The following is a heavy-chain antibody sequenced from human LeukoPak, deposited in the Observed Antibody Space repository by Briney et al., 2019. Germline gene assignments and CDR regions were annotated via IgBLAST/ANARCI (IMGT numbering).Heavy chain of an antibody. CDR2: INPNSGGT. V-gene: IGHV1-2*02. CDR3: ARDRYYYDSSGHYRLDY. CDR1: GYTFTGYY. D-gene: IGHD3-22*01. J-gene: IGHJ4*02. Sequence: GASVKVSCKASGYTFTGYYMHWVRQAPGQGLEWMGWINPNSGGTNYAQKFQGRVTMTRDTSISTAYMELSRLRSDDTAVYYCARDRYYYDSSGHYRLDYWGQGTLVTVSS.